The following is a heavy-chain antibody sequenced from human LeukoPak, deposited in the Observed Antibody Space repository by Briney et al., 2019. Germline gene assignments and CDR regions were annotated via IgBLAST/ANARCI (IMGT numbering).Heavy chain of an antibody. Sequence: PGRSLRLSCAASGFTFSSYAMHWVRQAPGKGLEWVAVISYDGSNKYYADSVKGRFTISRDNSKNTLYLQMNSLRAEDTAVYYCARDWKQLVLDYWGQGTLVTVSS. CDR2: ISYDGSNK. D-gene: IGHD6-13*01. J-gene: IGHJ4*02. V-gene: IGHV3-30-3*01. CDR3: ARDWKQLVLDY. CDR1: GFTFSSYA.